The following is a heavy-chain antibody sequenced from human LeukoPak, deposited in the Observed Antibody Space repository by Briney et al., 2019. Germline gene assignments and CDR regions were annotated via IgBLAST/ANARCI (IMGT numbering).Heavy chain of an antibody. CDR3: ARGPNSNWSGLDF. CDR2: ISPTGSTT. V-gene: IGHV3-74*01. Sequence: GGALRLSCTASGFSFSGHWMHWARQLPGKGLVWVSRISPTGSTTSYADSVKGRFTVSRDNAKNTLYLQVNNLRAEDTAVYYCARGPNSNWSGLDFWGQGTLLTVSS. CDR1: GFSFSGHW. D-gene: IGHD6-6*01. J-gene: IGHJ4*02.